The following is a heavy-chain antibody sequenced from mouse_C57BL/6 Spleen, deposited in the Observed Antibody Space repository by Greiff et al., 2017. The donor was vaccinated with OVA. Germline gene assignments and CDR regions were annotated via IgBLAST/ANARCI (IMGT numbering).Heavy chain of an antibody. CDR1: GFTFSDYY. CDR3: ARDSYYGSSYAMDY. CDR2: INYDGSST. V-gene: IGHV5-16*01. J-gene: IGHJ4*01. D-gene: IGHD1-1*01. Sequence: DVKLVESEGGLVQPGSSMKLSCTASGFTFSDYYMAWVRQVPEKGLEWVANINYDGSSTYYLDSLKSRFIISRDNAKNILYLQMSSLKSEDTATYYCARDSYYGSSYAMDYWGQGTSVTVSS.